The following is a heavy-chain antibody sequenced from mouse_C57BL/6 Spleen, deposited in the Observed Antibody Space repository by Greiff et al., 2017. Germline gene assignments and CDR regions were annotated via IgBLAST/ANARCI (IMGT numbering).Heavy chain of an antibody. D-gene: IGHD1-1*01. CDR3: ARSNYGLLAMDY. Sequence: EVMLVESGGGLVQPGGSLSLSCAASGFTFTDYYMSWVRQPPGKALEWLGFIRNKANGYTTEYSASVKGRFTISRDNSQSILYLQMNALRAEDSATYYCARSNYGLLAMDYWGQGTSVTVSS. J-gene: IGHJ4*01. CDR1: GFTFTDYY. V-gene: IGHV7-3*01. CDR2: IRNKANGYTT.